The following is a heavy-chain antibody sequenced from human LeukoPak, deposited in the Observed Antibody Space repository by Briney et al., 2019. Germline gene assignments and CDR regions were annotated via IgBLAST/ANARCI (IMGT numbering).Heavy chain of an antibody. Sequence: SETLSLTCTVSGGSISSYYWSWIRQPAGKGLEWIGRIYSSGSTNYNPSLRSRVTMSVDTSKNQVSLKLSSVTAADTAVYYCARATSHGYSYGYVDYWGQGTLVTVSS. CDR1: GGSISSYY. CDR3: ARATSHGYSYGYVDY. J-gene: IGHJ4*02. D-gene: IGHD5-18*01. CDR2: IYSSGST. V-gene: IGHV4-4*07.